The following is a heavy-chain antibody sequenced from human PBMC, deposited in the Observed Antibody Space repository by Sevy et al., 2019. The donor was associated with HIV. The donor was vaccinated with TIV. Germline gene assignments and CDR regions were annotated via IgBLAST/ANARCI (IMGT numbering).Heavy chain of an antibody. D-gene: IGHD1-26*01. Sequence: GGSLRLSCVVSGITFSDAWMHWVRQAPGKGLEWVGRIKTKTDGGTTDYAAPVKGRFTISSDDSENTLYLQMSSLKAEDTAVYYCIRDDKRSLRIWGQGALVTVSS. J-gene: IGHJ4*02. CDR2: IKTKTDGGTT. CDR3: IRDDKRSLRI. CDR1: GITFSDAW. V-gene: IGHV3-15*01.